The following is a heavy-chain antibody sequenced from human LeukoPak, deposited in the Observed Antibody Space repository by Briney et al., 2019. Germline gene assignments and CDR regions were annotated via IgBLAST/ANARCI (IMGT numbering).Heavy chain of an antibody. Sequence: GRSLRLSCAASGFTFSSYGMHWVRQAPGKGLEWVAVIWFDGGNENYADSVKGRFTISRDNSKNTVYLQMNSLGVEDTAVYHCARGSYGLGSYGPLDYWGQGALVTVSS. CDR3: ARGSYGLGSYGPLDY. V-gene: IGHV3-33*01. CDR2: IWFDGGNE. J-gene: IGHJ4*02. D-gene: IGHD3-10*01. CDR1: GFTFSSYG.